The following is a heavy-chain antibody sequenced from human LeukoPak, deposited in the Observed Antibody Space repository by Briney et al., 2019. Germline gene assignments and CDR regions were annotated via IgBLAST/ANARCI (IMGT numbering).Heavy chain of an antibody. J-gene: IGHJ4*02. CDR1: GFNFNNFA. V-gene: IGHV3-43D*03. CDR2: ISWDGTYT. CDR3: AKSTAAALDISIDY. Sequence: PGGSLKLSCAASGFNFNNFAMHWVRQAPGKGLEWVSHISWDGTYTYYADSVQGRFTISRDNSKNSLFLQMDSLRAEDTAFYYCAKSTAAALDISIDYWGQGTLVTVSS. D-gene: IGHD6-13*01.